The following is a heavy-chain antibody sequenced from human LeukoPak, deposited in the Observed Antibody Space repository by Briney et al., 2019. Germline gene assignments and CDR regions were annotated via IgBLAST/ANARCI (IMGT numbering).Heavy chain of an antibody. Sequence: SETLSLTCTVSGGSISSSSYYWGWIRQPPGKGLEWIGSIYYSGGTYYNPSLKSRVTISVDTSKNQFSLKLSSVTAADTAVYYCASQIAAAPHYIFDSWGQGTLVTVSS. CDR1: GGSISSSSYY. CDR3: ASQIAAAPHYIFDS. V-gene: IGHV4-39*01. J-gene: IGHJ4*02. CDR2: IYYSGGT. D-gene: IGHD6-13*01.